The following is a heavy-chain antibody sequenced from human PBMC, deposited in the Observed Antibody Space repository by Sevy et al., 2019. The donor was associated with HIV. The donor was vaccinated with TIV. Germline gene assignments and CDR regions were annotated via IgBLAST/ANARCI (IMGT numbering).Heavy chain of an antibody. CDR1: GFIFSNFG. D-gene: IGHD4-4*01. J-gene: IGHJ4*02. CDR3: VRVTPDEDGTTLDS. CDR2: IWHDGTKK. V-gene: IGHV3-33*01. Sequence: GGSLRLSCAASGFIFSNFGINWVRQAPGKGLEWVAIIWHDGTKKHYLESVKGRFTISRDNSKNTVYLQMNSLRVEDSGTYYCVRVTPDEDGTTLDSWGLGTQVTVSS.